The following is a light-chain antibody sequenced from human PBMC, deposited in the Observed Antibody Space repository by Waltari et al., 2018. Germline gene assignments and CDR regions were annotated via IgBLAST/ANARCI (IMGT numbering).Light chain of an antibody. V-gene: IGLV2-23*02. CDR3: SSYAGSSKGV. CDR2: AVS. J-gene: IGLJ2*01. Sequence: QSALTQPASVSGSPGQSITIPCTGTSSDVGNYKRVSWYQQHPGKAPKRMIYAVSKRPSGVADRFPGAKSGDMTSLTSSGLQPEDEAEYFCSSYAGSSKGVFGGGTKVTVL. CDR1: SSDVGNYKR.